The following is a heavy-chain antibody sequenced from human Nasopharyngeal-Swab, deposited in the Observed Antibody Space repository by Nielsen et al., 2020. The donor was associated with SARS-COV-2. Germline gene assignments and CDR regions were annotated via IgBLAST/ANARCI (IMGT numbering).Heavy chain of an antibody. CDR2: ISGSGGGT. Sequence: WIRQPPGKGPEWVSTISGSGGGTYYADSVKGRFTISRDNSKNTLYLQMNSQRAEDTAVYYCAKDRGDYDYIWGSYRGGFDYWGQGTLVTVSS. J-gene: IGHJ4*02. V-gene: IGHV3-23*01. CDR3: AKDRGDYDYIWGSYRGGFDY. D-gene: IGHD3-16*02.